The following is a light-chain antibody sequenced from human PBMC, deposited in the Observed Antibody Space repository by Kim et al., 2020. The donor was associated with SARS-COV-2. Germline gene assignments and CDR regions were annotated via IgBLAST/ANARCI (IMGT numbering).Light chain of an antibody. CDR2: DTS. CDR1: ESIASY. CDR3: QHRSNWPLT. Sequence: IVLTQSPATLSLSPGERATLSCRASESIASYLLWYQQKPGQAPRLLIYDTSNRAAGVPARFSGRGSGTDFTLTISSLEPEDFAVYYCQHRSNWPLTFGGGTKVEI. J-gene: IGKJ4*01. V-gene: IGKV3-11*01.